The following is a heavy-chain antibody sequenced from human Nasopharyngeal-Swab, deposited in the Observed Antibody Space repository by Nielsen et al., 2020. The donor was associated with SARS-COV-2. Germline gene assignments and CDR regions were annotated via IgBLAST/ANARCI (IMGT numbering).Heavy chain of an antibody. D-gene: IGHD6-13*01. V-gene: IGHV1-18*01. J-gene: IGHJ6*03. CDR3: ARDFGIAAAGGYYYYYYMGV. Sequence: WVRQAPGQGLEWMGWISAYNGNTNYAQKLQGRVTMTTDTSTSTAYMELRSLRSDDTAVYYCARDFGIAAAGGYYYYYYMGVWGKGTTVTVSS. CDR2: ISAYNGNT.